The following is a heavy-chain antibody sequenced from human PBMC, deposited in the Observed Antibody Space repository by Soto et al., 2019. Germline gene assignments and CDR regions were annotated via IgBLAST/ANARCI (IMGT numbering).Heavy chain of an antibody. D-gene: IGHD1-26*01. Sequence: GGSLRLSCVGSGFTFSSYAMSWVRQAPGKGLEWVSAISGGGGSAYHADSVKGRFTISRDNSKNTLYLQMNSLRVEDTAVYYCAKDPSRTTTNRNFDFWGQGTLVTVPQ. CDR1: GFTFSSYA. CDR2: ISGGGGSA. J-gene: IGHJ4*02. CDR3: AKDPSRTTTNRNFDF. V-gene: IGHV3-23*01.